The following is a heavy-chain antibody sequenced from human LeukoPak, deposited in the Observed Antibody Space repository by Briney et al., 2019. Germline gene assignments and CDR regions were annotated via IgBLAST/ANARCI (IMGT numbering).Heavy chain of an antibody. Sequence: PSETLSLTCTVSGGSISSYYWSWIRQPPGKGLEWIGYIYYSGSTNYNPSLKSRVTISVDTSKNQFSLKLSSVTAADTAVYYCARDIWFGELLNAFNIWGQGTMVTVSS. D-gene: IGHD3-10*01. CDR1: GGSISSYY. CDR3: ARDIWFGELLNAFNI. V-gene: IGHV4-59*01. CDR2: IYYSGST. J-gene: IGHJ3*02.